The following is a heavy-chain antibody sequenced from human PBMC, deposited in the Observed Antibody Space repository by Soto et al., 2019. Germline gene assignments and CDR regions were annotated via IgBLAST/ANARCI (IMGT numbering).Heavy chain of an antibody. D-gene: IGHD1-26*01. J-gene: IGHJ5*02. CDR3: ARVREPLTGGPWFDP. CDR1: GGSFRGYY. Sequence: PSETLSLTCAVYGGSFRGYYWSWIRQPPGKGLEWIGEINHRGGANYNPSVKSRVTISVDTSKNQFSLKLSSVTAADAAVYYCARVREPLTGGPWFDPWGQGTLVTVSS. CDR2: INHRGGA. V-gene: IGHV4-34*01.